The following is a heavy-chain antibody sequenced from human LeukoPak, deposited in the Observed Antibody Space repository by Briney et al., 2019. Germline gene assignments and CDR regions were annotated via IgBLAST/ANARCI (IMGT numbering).Heavy chain of an antibody. J-gene: IGHJ4*02. D-gene: IGHD6-19*01. CDR2: ISWNSGTI. Sequence: GGSLRLSCAASGFTFDDHAMNWVRQAPGKGLEWVAGISWNSGTIGYADSVKGRFTISRDNAKNSLYLQMNSLRAEDTALYYCARTALTGTGIDYWGQGTLVTVSS. CDR1: GFTFDDHA. CDR3: ARTALTGTGIDY. V-gene: IGHV3-9*01.